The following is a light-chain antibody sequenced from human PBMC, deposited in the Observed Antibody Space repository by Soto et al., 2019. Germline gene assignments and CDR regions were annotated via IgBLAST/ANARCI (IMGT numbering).Light chain of an antibody. CDR2: EVS. V-gene: IGLV2-23*02. J-gene: IGLJ1*01. CDR3: CSYAGRSTYV. Sequence: QSALTQPASVSGSPGQSITISCTGTSSDVGTYHLVSWYQQHPGKAPKLMIYEVSKRPSGVSNRFSGSKSGNTASLTISGLQAEDEADYYCCSYAGRSTYVFAIGTKLTVL. CDR1: SSDVGTYHL.